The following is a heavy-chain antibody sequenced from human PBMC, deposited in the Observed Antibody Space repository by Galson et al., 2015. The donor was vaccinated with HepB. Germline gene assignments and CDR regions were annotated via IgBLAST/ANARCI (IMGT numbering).Heavy chain of an antibody. V-gene: IGHV3-9*01. CDR1: GFTFDDYA. CDR3: AKGSTAEVVPAEDYYYGMDV. J-gene: IGHJ6*02. Sequence: SLRLSCAASGFTFDDYAMHWVRQAPGKGLEWVSGISWNSGSIGYADSVKGRFTISRDNAKNSLYLQMNSLRAEDTALYYCAKGSTAEVVPAEDYYYGMDVWGQGTTVTVSS. D-gene: IGHD2-2*01. CDR2: ISWNSGSI.